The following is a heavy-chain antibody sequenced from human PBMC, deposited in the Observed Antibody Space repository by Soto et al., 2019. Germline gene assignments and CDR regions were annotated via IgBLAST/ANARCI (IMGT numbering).Heavy chain of an antibody. J-gene: IGHJ6*02. Sequence: EVQLVESGGGLVQSGGSLRLSFAASGFTFIDYWMSWVRQAPGKGLEWMANIKKDAGEKYYVDSVKGRFTISRDNAKNSLSLQMNSLSAEDTAVYYCARIKGRIAPYGMDVWGQGPTVTVSS. V-gene: IGHV3-7*01. CDR1: GFTFIDYW. CDR3: ARIKGRIAPYGMDV. CDR2: IKKDAGEK. D-gene: IGHD6-13*01.